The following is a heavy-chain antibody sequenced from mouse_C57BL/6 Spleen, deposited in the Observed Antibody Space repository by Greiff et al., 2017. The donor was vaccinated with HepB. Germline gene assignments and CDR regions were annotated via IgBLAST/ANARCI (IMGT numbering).Heavy chain of an antibody. CDR3: ARAGYGNYGSYFDY. D-gene: IGHD2-1*01. J-gene: IGHJ2*01. Sequence: EVQGVESGGGLVKPGGSLKLSCAASGFTFSDYGMHWVRQAPEKGLEWVAYISSGSSTIYYADTVKGRFTISRDNAKNTLFLQRTSLRSEDTAMYYCARAGYGNYGSYFDYWGQGTTLTVSS. CDR1: GFTFSDYG. V-gene: IGHV5-17*01. CDR2: ISSGSSTI.